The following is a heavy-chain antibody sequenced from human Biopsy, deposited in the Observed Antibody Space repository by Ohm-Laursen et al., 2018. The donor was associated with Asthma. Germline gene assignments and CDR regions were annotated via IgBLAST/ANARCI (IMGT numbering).Heavy chain of an antibody. V-gene: IGHV1-3*01. Sequence: SVKVSCKASGYNFISFAIHWVRQAPGQRLEWMGWINAGNGNTKYSQKFQGRVTISRDTSASTAYMDLSSLRSEDTAVYYCARESSVAGSSDFDYWGQGTLVTVSS. CDR3: ARESSVAGSSDFDY. D-gene: IGHD6-19*01. J-gene: IGHJ4*02. CDR2: INAGNGNT. CDR1: GYNFISFA.